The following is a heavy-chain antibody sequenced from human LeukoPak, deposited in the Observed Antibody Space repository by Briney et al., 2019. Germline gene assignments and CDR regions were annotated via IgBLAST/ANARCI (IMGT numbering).Heavy chain of an antibody. CDR2: IIPIFGTA. J-gene: IGHJ6*03. V-gene: IGHV1-69*13. CDR1: GYTFTSYY. D-gene: IGHD5-24*01. Sequence: SVKVSCKASGYTFTSYYMHWVRQAPGQGLEWMGGIIPIFGTANYAHKFQGRVTITADESTSTAYMEMSSLRSEDTAVYSCATAETGCAAEKYYDYMDDWGKGTTVTVSS. CDR3: ATAETGCAAEKYYDYMDD.